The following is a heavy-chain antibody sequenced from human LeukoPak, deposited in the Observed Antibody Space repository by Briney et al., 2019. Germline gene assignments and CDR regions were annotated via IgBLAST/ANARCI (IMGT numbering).Heavy chain of an antibody. CDR1: GYTFTGYY. CDR3: ARGKLYQNSSGWLDAFDI. D-gene: IGHD6-19*01. Sequence: ASVKVSCKASGYTFTGYYMHWVRQAPGQGLEWMGWINPNSGGTNYAQKFQGRVTMTRDTSISTAYMELSRLRSDDTAVYYCARGKLYQNSSGWLDAFDIWGQGTMVTVSS. V-gene: IGHV1-2*02. J-gene: IGHJ3*02. CDR2: INPNSGGT.